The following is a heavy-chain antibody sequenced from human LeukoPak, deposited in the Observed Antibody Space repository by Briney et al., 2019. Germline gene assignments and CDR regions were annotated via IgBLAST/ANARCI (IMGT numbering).Heavy chain of an antibody. Sequence: SQTLSLTCTVSGGSISSSGYYWSWIRQHPGKGLEWIGYIYYSGSTYYNPSLKSRVTISVDTSKNQFSLKLSSVTAADTAVYYCARALTTVTMFDYWGQGTLVTVSS. CDR3: ARALTTVTMFDY. CDR1: GGSISSSGYY. V-gene: IGHV4-31*03. J-gene: IGHJ4*02. D-gene: IGHD4-17*01. CDR2: IYYSGST.